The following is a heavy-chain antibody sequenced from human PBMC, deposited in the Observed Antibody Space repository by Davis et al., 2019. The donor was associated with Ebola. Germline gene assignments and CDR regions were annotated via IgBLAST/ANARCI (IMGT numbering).Heavy chain of an antibody. CDR1: AGSILASY. D-gene: IGHD3-10*01. Sequence: MPSETLSLTCTLSAGSILASYCSWIRQAPGKGLEWIGYVYRTETIYYNPSLKSRVTLSVDTSKNQFSLKLNSVTAADTAMYYCAKHYRSANDAVDIWGQGTMVTVSS. V-gene: IGHV4-4*08. CDR2: VYRTETI. CDR3: AKHYRSANDAVDI. J-gene: IGHJ3*02.